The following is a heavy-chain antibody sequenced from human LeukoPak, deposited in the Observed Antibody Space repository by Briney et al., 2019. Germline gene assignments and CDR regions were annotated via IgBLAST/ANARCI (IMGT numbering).Heavy chain of an antibody. Sequence: ALVKVSCKASGGTFSSYAISWVRQAPGQGLEWMGRIIPIFGTANYAQKFQGRVTITTDESTSTAYMELSSLRSEDTAVYYCARDRPRWPFDPWGQGTLVTVSS. CDR1: GGTFSSYA. CDR3: ARDRPRWPFDP. J-gene: IGHJ5*02. CDR2: IIPIFGTA. D-gene: IGHD2-15*01. V-gene: IGHV1-69*05.